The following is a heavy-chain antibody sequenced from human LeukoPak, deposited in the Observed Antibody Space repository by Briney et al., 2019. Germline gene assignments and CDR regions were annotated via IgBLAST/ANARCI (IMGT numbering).Heavy chain of an antibody. CDR3: VKRLNNYFDY. Sequence: PGGSLRLSCSASGFTFSSYAMHWVRQAPGKGLEFVSGISSNGGSTYYTDPVKGRLTISGDNSKNTVYFQMSSLRPEDTAVYFCVKRLNNYFDYWGQGTLVTVSS. V-gene: IGHV3-64D*06. CDR1: GFTFSSYA. J-gene: IGHJ4*02. D-gene: IGHD4/OR15-4a*01. CDR2: ISSNGGST.